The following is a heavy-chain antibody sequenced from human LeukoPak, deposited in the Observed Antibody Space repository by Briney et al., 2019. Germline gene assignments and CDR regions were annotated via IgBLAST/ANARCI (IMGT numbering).Heavy chain of an antibody. CDR2: IYYSGST. Sequence: KPSETLSLTCTVSGGSISSYYWSWIRKPPGKGLEWFGYIYYSGSTNYNPSLKSRVTISVDTSKNQFSLKLSSVTAADTAVYYCARYQVGATTPIGFDYWGQGTLVTVSS. CDR1: GGSISSYY. D-gene: IGHD1-26*01. J-gene: IGHJ4*02. V-gene: IGHV4-59*01. CDR3: ARYQVGATTPIGFDY.